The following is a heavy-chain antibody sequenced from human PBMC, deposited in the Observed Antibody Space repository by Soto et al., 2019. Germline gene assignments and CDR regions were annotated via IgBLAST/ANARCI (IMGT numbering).Heavy chain of an antibody. J-gene: IGHJ6*02. Sequence: GGSLRLSCAASGFTFSSYAMSWVRQAPGKGLEWVSAISGSGGSTYYADSVKGRFTISRANSKNTLYLQMNSLRAEDTAVYYCAKSPRVVVTAILDYYYYGMDVWGQGTTVTVSS. CDR1: GFTFSSYA. CDR3: AKSPRVVVTAILDYYYYGMDV. D-gene: IGHD2-21*02. CDR2: ISGSGGST. V-gene: IGHV3-23*01.